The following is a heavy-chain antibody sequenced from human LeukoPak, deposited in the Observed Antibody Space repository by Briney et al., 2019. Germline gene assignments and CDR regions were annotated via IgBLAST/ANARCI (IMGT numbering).Heavy chain of an antibody. V-gene: IGHV2-5*01. J-gene: IGHJ5*02. CDR3: ARRLKKSSPAYSWFDA. CDR2: IYWNDDK. CDR1: GFSLSTREVG. Sequence: ESGPPLVKPTQTLTVTCTFSGFSLSTREVGVGWIRQPPGKALEWHAPIYWNDDKLYSPYLKRRLTITMDTSKNQVIITMTNMDPVDTATYSCARRLKKSSPAYSWFDAWGPGTLVTVSS.